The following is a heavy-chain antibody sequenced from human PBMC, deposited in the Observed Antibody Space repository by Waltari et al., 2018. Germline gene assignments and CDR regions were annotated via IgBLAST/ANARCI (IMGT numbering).Heavy chain of an antibody. J-gene: IGHJ4*02. CDR1: GFTFSSYS. V-gene: IGHV3-21*01. D-gene: IGHD6-19*01. CDR3: AREVAVAVPFDY. CDR2: ISSSSSYI. Sequence: EVQLVESGGGLVKPGGSLRLSCAASGFTFSSYSMNWVRQAPGKGLDWVSSISSSSSYIYYADSVKGRFTSSRDNAKNSLYLQMNSLRAEDTAVYYCAREVAVAVPFDYWGQGTLVTVSS.